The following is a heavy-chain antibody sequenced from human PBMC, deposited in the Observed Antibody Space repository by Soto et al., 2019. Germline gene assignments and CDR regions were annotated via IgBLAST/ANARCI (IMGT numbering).Heavy chain of an antibody. CDR3: ARPRHPRGTVGATSPLDP. J-gene: IGHJ5*02. D-gene: IGHD1-26*01. Sequence: DVQLVESGGGLVQPGGSLRLSCAISGFSVSSNYLSWVRQAPGKGLEWVSVHYSGGSTYYADSVQGRFTISRDKSNNTLYLQLRRVRAEDTAVYFCARPRHPRGTVGATSPLDPWGQGPQVTVSS. V-gene: IGHV3-53*01. CDR2: HYSGGST. CDR1: GFSVSSNY.